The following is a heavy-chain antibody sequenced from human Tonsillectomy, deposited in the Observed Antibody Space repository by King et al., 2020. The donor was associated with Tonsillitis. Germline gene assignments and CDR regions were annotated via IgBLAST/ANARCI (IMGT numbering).Heavy chain of an antibody. J-gene: IGHJ4*02. D-gene: IGHD7-27*01. V-gene: IGHV1-2*02. CDR3: ARTLSNWDSYYFDY. CDR1: GFTFTGYY. Sequence: VQLVESGAEVKKPGASVKVSCKPSGFTFTGYYVHWVRQAPGQGLEWMGWINPKSGGTDYAQKFQGRVTMTRDTSISTAYMELSGLISDDTAVYYCARTLSNWDSYYFDYWGQGTLVTVSS. CDR2: INPKSGGT.